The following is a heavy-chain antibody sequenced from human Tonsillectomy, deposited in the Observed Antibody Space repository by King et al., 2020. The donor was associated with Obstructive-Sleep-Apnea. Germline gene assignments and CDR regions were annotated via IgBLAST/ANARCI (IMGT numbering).Heavy chain of an antibody. D-gene: IGHD5-18*01. CDR1: GYTFTGYY. J-gene: IGHJ4*02. CDR2: INPNSGNT. CDR3: ARDDTVMDFDY. V-gene: IGHV1-2*02. Sequence: QLVQSGAEVKKPGASVKVSCKASGYTFTGYYMHWVRQAPGQGLEWMGWINPNSGNTNYAQKFQGRVTMIRDTSISTAYMELSRLRSDDTAVYYCARDDTVMDFDYWGLGTLVTVSS.